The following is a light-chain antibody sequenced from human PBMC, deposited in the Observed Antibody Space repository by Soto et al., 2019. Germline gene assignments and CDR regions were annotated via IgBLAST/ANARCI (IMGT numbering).Light chain of an antibody. CDR3: SSYTSSSTHV. Sequence: QSALTQPGSVSGSPGQSITISCTGTSSDVGGYNYVSWYQQHPGKAPKLMIYEVSTRPSGVSNRFSASKSGNTASLTISGLQAEDEADYYCSSYTSSSTHVFGPGTKVTVL. V-gene: IGLV2-14*01. J-gene: IGLJ1*01. CDR2: EVS. CDR1: SSDVGGYNY.